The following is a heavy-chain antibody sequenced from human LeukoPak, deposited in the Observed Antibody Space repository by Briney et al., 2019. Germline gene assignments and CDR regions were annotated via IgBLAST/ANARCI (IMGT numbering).Heavy chain of an antibody. Sequence: GGSLRPSCAASGFTFSSYGMSWVRQAPGKGLEWVSAISGSGGSTYYADSVKGRFTISRDNSKNTLYLQMNSLRAEDTAVYYCAKDHVGSSGLLDYWGQGTLVTVSS. CDR3: AKDHVGSSGLLDY. J-gene: IGHJ4*02. V-gene: IGHV3-23*01. CDR1: GFTFSSYG. D-gene: IGHD6-19*01. CDR2: ISGSGGST.